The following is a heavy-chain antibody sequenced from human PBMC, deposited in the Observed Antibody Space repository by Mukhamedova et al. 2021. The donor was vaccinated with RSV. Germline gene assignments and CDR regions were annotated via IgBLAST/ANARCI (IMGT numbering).Heavy chain of an antibody. Sequence: APGKRLEWVSYISSSSSTIYYADSVKGRFTISRDNAKNSLYLQMNSLRDEDTAVYYCARSIAVAGTEKEDAFDIWGQGTMVTVSS. CDR3: ARSIAVAGTEKEDAFDI. D-gene: IGHD6-19*01. CDR2: ISSSSSTI. V-gene: IGHV3-48*02. J-gene: IGHJ3*02.